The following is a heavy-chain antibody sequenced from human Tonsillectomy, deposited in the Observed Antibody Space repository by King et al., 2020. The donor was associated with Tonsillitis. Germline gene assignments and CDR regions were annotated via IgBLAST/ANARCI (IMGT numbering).Heavy chain of an antibody. J-gene: IGHJ6*04. Sequence: VQLVESGGGWVQPGGSLKLSCAASGFTLSGSAMHWVRQASGKGLEWVGRIRNKANSDATADAASGKGRFTISRDESKNTAYLQMNSLKTEDTAVYYCTRHLDVWGKGTTVTVSS. CDR2: IRNKANSDAT. V-gene: IGHV3-73*02. CDR3: TRHLDV. CDR1: GFTLSGSA.